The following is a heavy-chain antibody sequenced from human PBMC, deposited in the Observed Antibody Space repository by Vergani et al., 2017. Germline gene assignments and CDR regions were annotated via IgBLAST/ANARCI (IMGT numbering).Heavy chain of an antibody. V-gene: IGHV3-11*06. CDR2: ISSSSSYT. J-gene: IGHJ4*02. D-gene: IGHD3-3*01. CDR3: ARGGGRITIFGVGTDRYDY. CDR1: GFTFRDYY. Sequence: QVQLVESGGGLVKPGGSLRLSCAASGFTFRDYYMSWIRQAPGKGLEWVSYISSSSSYTNYADSVKGRFTISRDNAKNSLYLQMNSLRAEDTAVYYCARGGGRITIFGVGTDRYDYWGQGTLVTVSS.